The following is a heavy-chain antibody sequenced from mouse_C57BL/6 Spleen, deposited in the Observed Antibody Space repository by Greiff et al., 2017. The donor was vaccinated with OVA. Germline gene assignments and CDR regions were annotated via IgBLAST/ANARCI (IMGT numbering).Heavy chain of an antibody. D-gene: IGHD2-3*01. Sequence: QVQLQQPGAELVKPGASVKLSCKASGYTFTSYWMQWVKQRPGQGLEWIGEIDPSDSYTNYNQKFKGKATFTLATSSSTAYMQISRLTSEDTAVYYCARRCGYSLLDYWGQGTTLTVSS. CDR3: ARRCGYSLLDY. J-gene: IGHJ2*01. V-gene: IGHV1-50*01. CDR2: IDPSDSYT. CDR1: GYTFTSYW.